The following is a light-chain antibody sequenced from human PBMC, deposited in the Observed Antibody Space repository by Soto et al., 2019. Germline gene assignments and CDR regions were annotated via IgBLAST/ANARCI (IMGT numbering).Light chain of an antibody. Sequence: EIVLTQSPGTLSLSPGERATLSCRASQSVSINYLAWYQQKPGQAPRLLIYGASSRATGIPDRFRGSGSGTDFTLTISRLEPEDFAVYYCQQYGSSPITFGQGTRLEIK. J-gene: IGKJ5*01. CDR3: QQYGSSPIT. CDR1: QSVSINY. V-gene: IGKV3-20*01. CDR2: GAS.